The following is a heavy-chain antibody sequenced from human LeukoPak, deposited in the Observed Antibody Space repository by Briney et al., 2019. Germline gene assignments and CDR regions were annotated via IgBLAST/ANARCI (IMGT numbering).Heavy chain of an antibody. CDR3: VKGNPDLYSSSWDY. CDR1: GFTFEDYA. D-gene: IGHD6-6*01. Sequence: QPGGSLRLSCAGSGFTFEDYAMHWVRQAPGKGLEWVSGVTWNSVTIHYADSVKGRFTISRDNAMSSLFLQLDSLRTEDTALYYCVKGNPDLYSSSWDYWGQGTLVTVSS. CDR2: VTWNSVTI. V-gene: IGHV3-9*01. J-gene: IGHJ4*02.